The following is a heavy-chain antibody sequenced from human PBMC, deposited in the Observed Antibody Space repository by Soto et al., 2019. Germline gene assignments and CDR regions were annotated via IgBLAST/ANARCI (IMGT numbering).Heavy chain of an antibody. CDR3: ARDRKTWCSGNTCYEQDAFDI. Sequence: QVQVQESGPGLVKPSQTLTLTCTVSGGSISSGGYYWTWIRQLPGKGLEWLGNVHYSGTTYYNPSLKRRVPISVDTSNNHFSLKLSSVTATDTAVYYCARDRKTWCSGNTCYEQDAFDIWGQGTMVTVSS. CDR2: VHYSGTT. D-gene: IGHD2-2*01. V-gene: IGHV4-31*03. CDR1: GGSISSGGYY. J-gene: IGHJ3*02.